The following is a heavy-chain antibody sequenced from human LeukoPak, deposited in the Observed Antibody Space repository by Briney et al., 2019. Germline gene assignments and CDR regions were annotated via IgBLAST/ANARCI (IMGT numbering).Heavy chain of an antibody. D-gene: IGHD3-3*01. Sequence: SETLSLTCTVSGGSISSGSYYWSWIRQPPGKGLEWIGSIYYSGSTYYNPSLKSRVTISVDTSKNQFSLKLSSVTAADTAVYYCAREPHSITIFGVVIFDAFDIWGQGTMVTVSS. CDR1: GGSISSGSYY. CDR3: AREPHSITIFGVVIFDAFDI. V-gene: IGHV4-39*07. J-gene: IGHJ3*02. CDR2: IYYSGST.